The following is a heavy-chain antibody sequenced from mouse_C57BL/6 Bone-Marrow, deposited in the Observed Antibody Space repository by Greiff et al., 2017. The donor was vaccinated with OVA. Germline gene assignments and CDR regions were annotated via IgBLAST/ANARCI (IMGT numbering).Heavy chain of an antibody. CDR1: GYTFTSYW. Sequence: VQLQQPGTELVKPGASVKLSCKASGYTFTSYWMHWVKQRPGQGLEWIGNINPSNGGTNYNEKFKSKATLTVDKSSSTAYMQLSSLTSEDSAVYYCARSRYYGSYYFDYWGQGTTLTVSS. J-gene: IGHJ2*01. V-gene: IGHV1-53*01. CDR2: INPSNGGT. D-gene: IGHD1-1*01. CDR3: ARSRYYGSYYFDY.